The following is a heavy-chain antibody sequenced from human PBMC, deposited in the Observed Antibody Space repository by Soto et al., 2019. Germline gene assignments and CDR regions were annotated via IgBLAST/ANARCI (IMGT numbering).Heavy chain of an antibody. D-gene: IGHD3-10*01. CDR3: ARDQEGSGSHWLGYNYYAMDV. V-gene: IGHV3-11*01. J-gene: IGHJ6*02. Sequence: GGSLRLSCGASGFTITDYYMSWIRQAPGKGLEWVSHISSVGTTTYYADSVKGRFSISMDNAKTSLYLQMNSLRAEDTAVYYCARDQEGSGSHWLGYNYYAMDVWGQGTTVTVSS. CDR1: GFTITDYY. CDR2: ISSVGTTT.